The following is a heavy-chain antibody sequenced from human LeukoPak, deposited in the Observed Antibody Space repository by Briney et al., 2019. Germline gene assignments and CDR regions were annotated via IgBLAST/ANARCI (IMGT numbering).Heavy chain of an antibody. CDR1: GVSITDNW. Sequence: SETLSLTCAVSGVSITDNWWSWVCQPPGKGLEWIGEILHTGPTNFNPSLKSRVTISMDKSKNQLSLRLNSVTAADTAIYYCVRGGTYYLPYWGQGILVTVSS. CDR2: ILHTGPT. J-gene: IGHJ4*02. CDR3: VRGGTYYLPY. D-gene: IGHD1-26*01. V-gene: IGHV4-4*02.